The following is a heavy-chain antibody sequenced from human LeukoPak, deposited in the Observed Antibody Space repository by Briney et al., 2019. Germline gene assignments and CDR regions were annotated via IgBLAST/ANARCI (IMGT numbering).Heavy chain of an antibody. CDR1: GGSISSDY. Sequence: PSETLSLTCTVSGGSISSDYWSWIRQPPGKGLEWIGYIHYSGSANYKPSLKSRVIISVDKSKNQFSLRLSSVTAADTAVYYCARNRHWSDAFDIWGQGTMVTVSS. J-gene: IGHJ3*02. CDR3: ARNRHWSDAFDI. D-gene: IGHD2-8*02. V-gene: IGHV4-59*01. CDR2: IHYSGSA.